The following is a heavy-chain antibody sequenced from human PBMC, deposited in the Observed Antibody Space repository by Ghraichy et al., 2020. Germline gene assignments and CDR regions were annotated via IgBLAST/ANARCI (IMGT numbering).Heavy chain of an antibody. CDR3: AKDGGIGKGSFDI. Sequence: GGSLRLSCAASGFIFSSYALSWVRQAPGKGLEWVSFISGSGVSTFYADSVKGRFTTSRDNSKNTLYLQMNSLRAEDTAVYYCAKDGGIGKGSFDIWGRGTMVTVSS. CDR2: ISGSGVST. CDR1: GFIFSSYA. V-gene: IGHV3-23*01. J-gene: IGHJ3*02. D-gene: IGHD3-16*01.